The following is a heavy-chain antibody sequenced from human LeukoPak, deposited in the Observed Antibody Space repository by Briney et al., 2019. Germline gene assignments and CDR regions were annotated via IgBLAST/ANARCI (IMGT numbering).Heavy chain of an antibody. CDR3: VRLKWDPSSGLAY. J-gene: IGHJ4*02. D-gene: IGHD6-19*01. CDR1: GFTFSNYW. V-gene: IGHV3-74*01. CDR2: INSDGSIT. Sequence: GGSLRLSCAASGFTFSNYWMHWVRKAPGKGLVWVSRINSDGSITNYADSVKGRFTISRDNAKNALFLRMNSLSAEDTAVYYCVRLKWDPSSGLAYWGQGTLVTVSS.